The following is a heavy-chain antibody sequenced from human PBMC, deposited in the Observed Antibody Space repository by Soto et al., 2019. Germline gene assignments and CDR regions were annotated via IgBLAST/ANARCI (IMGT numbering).Heavy chain of an antibody. Sequence: SETLSLTCAVYGGSFSGYYWSWIRQPPGKGLEWIGEINHSGSTNYNPSLKSRVTISVDTSKNQFSLKLSSVTAADTAVYYCARGRPRYCSSTSCLCYYYGMDVWGQGTTVTVSS. V-gene: IGHV4-34*01. J-gene: IGHJ6*02. CDR1: GGSFSGYY. CDR2: INHSGST. CDR3: ARGRPRYCSSTSCLCYYYGMDV. D-gene: IGHD2-2*01.